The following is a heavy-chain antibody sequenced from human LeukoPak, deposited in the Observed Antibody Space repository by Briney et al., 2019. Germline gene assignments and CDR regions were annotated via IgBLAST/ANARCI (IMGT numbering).Heavy chain of an antibody. CDR1: GFTFSSYG. CDR3: AKVWCGGDCHDAFDI. Sequence: TGRSLRLSCAASGFTFSSYGMHWVRQAPGKGLEWVAVIWYDGSNKYYADSVKGRFTISRDNSKNTLYLQMNSLRAEDTAVYYCAKVWCGGDCHDAFDIWGQGTMVTVSS. D-gene: IGHD2-21*01. V-gene: IGHV3-33*06. CDR2: IWYDGSNK. J-gene: IGHJ3*02.